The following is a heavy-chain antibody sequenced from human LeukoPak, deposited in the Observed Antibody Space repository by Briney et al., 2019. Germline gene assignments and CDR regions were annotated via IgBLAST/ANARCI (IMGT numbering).Heavy chain of an antibody. CDR1: GGTFSSYA. Sequence: GASVKVSCKASGGTFSSYAISWVRQAPGQGLEWMGGIIPIFGTANYAQKFQGRVTITADESTSTAYMELSSLRSEDTAVYYCARGSPGYIRDYYDMDVWGQGTTVTVSS. J-gene: IGHJ6*02. V-gene: IGHV1-69*13. CDR2: IIPIFGTA. D-gene: IGHD1-1*01. CDR3: ARGSPGYIRDYYDMDV.